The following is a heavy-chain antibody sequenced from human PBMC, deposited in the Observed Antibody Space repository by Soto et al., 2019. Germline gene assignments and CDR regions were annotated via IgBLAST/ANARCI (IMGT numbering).Heavy chain of an antibody. Sequence: EVQLLESGGGLVQPGGSLRLSCAASGFTFSSYAMSWVRQAPGKGLAWVSAISGSGGSTYYADSEKGRFTISRDNSKNTLYLQMNSLRAEDTAVYYCAKFLSTTVTYYYYYGMDVWGQGTTVTVSS. D-gene: IGHD4-17*01. CDR2: ISGSGGST. CDR1: GFTFSSYA. V-gene: IGHV3-23*01. CDR3: AKFLSTTVTYYYYYGMDV. J-gene: IGHJ6*02.